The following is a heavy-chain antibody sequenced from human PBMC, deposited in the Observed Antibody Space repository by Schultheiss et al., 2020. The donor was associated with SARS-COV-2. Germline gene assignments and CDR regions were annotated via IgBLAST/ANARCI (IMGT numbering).Heavy chain of an antibody. CDR1: GYTFTGYY. CDR2: SNAGNGNT. D-gene: IGHD2-2*03. CDR3: ARDVDIVVVPAATPVGWFDP. V-gene: IGHV1/OR15-3*02. Sequence: ASVKVSCKASGYTFTGYYMHWVRQAPGQRLEWMGWSNAGNGNTKYSQKFQGRVTITRNTSISTAYMELSSLRSEDTAVYYYARDVDIVVVPAATPVGWFDPWGQGTLVTVSS. J-gene: IGHJ5*02.